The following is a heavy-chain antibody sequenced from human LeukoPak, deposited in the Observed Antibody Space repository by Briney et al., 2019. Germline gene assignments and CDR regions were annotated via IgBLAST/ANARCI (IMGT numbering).Heavy chain of an antibody. CDR1: GFTFSTYG. CDR3: ASSSSWMSFDY. CDR2: ISYDGSNK. V-gene: IGHV3-30*03. J-gene: IGHJ4*02. Sequence: PGRSQRLSCAASGFTFSTYGMHWVRQAPGKGLEWVAVISYDGSNKYYADSVKGRFTISRDNSKNTLYLQMNSLRAEDTAVYYCASSSSWMSFDYWGQGTLVTVSS. D-gene: IGHD6-13*01.